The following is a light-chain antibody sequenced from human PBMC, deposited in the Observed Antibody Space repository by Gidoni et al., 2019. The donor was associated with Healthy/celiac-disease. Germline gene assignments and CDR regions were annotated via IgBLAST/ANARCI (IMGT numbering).Light chain of an antibody. CDR1: QSISSW. Sequence: DLQMTQSPSTLSASVGVRVTITCRASQSISSWLAWYQQKPGKAPKLLIYDASSMESGVPSRYSGSGSGTEFTLTISSLQPDDFATYYCQQYKSYLTFGGGTKVEIK. CDR2: DAS. J-gene: IGKJ4*01. CDR3: QQYKSYLT. V-gene: IGKV1-5*01.